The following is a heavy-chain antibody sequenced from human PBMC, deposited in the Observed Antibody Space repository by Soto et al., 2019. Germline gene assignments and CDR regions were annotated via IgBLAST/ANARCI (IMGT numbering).Heavy chain of an antibody. V-gene: IGHV1-3*01. CDR3: ARSPPITAAGPPSRGRHYYQGMDA. Sequence: ASVKVSCKASGYTFPSYAMHWVRQAPGQRLEWMGWINAGLGDTKYAQKFTGRVTITRDTSASTAYMELSRLRSEVPAVYYCARSPPITAAGPPSRGRHYYQGMDAWGQGTLVTVSS. CDR2: INAGLGDT. D-gene: IGHD6-25*01. J-gene: IGHJ6*02. CDR1: GYTFPSYA.